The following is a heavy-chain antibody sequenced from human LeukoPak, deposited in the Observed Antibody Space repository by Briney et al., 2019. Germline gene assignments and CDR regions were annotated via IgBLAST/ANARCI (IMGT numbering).Heavy chain of an antibody. D-gene: IGHD3-10*01. CDR1: GFTFSSYS. CDR2: ISRSSSTI. J-gene: IGHJ4*02. V-gene: IGHV3-48*04. Sequence: GGSLRLSCAASGFTFSSYSMNWVRQAPGKGLEWVSYISRSSSTIYYADSVKGRFTISRDNAKKSLYLQMNSLRAEDTAVYYCASDYYGSGSYPRHDYWGQGTLVTVSS. CDR3: ASDYYGSGSYPRHDY.